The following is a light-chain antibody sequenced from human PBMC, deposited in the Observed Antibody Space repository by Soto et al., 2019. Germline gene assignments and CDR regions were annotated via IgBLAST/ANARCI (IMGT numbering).Light chain of an antibody. Sequence: SYELTQPPSVSVAPGQTAIITCGGDNLQTKNVHWYQQRPGQAPVLVMYDDKKRPSGIPERFSGSSSGNLATLTLIRVESRDEDDYYCQVWDTNSGAVFGGGTKVTVL. J-gene: IGLJ2*01. CDR2: DDK. CDR3: QVWDTNSGAV. CDR1: NLQTKN. V-gene: IGLV3-21*02.